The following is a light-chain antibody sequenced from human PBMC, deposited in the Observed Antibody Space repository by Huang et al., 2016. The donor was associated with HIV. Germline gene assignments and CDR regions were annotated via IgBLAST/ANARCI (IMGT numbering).Light chain of an antibody. Sequence: EIVLTQSPATLSLSPGERATLSCRASQNVTDSLAWYRQKPGQAPSLLIYRAANRATGTPARFSGSGSGTDFTLTISSLEPEDFAIYYCQERIQWPRPTFGGGTKVEIK. CDR1: QNVTDS. V-gene: IGKV3-11*01. CDR3: QERIQWPRPT. CDR2: RAA. J-gene: IGKJ4*01.